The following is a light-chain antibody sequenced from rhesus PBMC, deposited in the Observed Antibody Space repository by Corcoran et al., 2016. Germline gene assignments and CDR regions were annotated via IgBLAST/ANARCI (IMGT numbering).Light chain of an antibody. CDR2: VAS. V-gene: IGKV1-21*01. CDR3: QHYYSSPYS. J-gene: IGKJ2*01. Sequence: DIQMTQSPSSLSASVGDRVTITCRASQGITYELARYQQKPGETPKLLIYVASSVQSGIPSRFSGSGSGTDFTLAISSPQSEDFAPYYCQHYYSSPYSFVQGAKVEIK. CDR1: QGITYE.